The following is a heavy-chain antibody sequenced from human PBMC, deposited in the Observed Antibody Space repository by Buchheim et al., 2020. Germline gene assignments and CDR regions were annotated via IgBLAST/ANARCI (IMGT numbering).Heavy chain of an antibody. CDR2: IYHSGST. CDR3: ARAGATMVRGVSYYYYGMDV. V-gene: IGHV4-30-2*01. J-gene: IGHJ6*02. Sequence: QLQLQESGSGLVKPSQTLSLTCAVSGGSISSGGYSWSWIRQPPGKGLEWIGYIYHSGSTYYNPSLKSRVTISVDRSKNQFSLKLSSVTAADTAVYYCARAGATMVRGVSYYYYGMDVWGQGTT. CDR1: GGSISSGGYS. D-gene: IGHD3-10*01.